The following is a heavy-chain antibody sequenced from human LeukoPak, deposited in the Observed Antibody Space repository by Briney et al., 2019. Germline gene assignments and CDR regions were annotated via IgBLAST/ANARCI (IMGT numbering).Heavy chain of an antibody. Sequence: GGSLRLSCTASGFTFSSYGMNWVRQAPGKGLEWVSVISGSGGTTYYADSVKGRFTISRDNSKNTLYLQMNSLRAEDTAVYYCAKDLSSSSWGQGTLVTVSS. V-gene: IGHV3-23*01. CDR2: ISGSGGTT. CDR1: GFTFSSYG. J-gene: IGHJ4*02. CDR3: AKDLSSSS. D-gene: IGHD6-6*01.